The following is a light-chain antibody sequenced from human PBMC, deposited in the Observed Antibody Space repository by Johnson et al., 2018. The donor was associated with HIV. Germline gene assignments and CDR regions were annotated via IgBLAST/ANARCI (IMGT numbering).Light chain of an antibody. J-gene: IGLJ1*01. Sequence: QSVLTQPPSVSAAPGQKVTISCSGSNSNIGNNYVSWYQQVPGTAPKLLIYDNNTRPSGIPDRFSGSKSGTSATLGITGLQTGDEADYYCGTWDSSLSAYVFGTGTKVTVL. CDR1: NSNIGNNY. V-gene: IGLV1-51*01. CDR3: GTWDSSLSAYV. CDR2: DNN.